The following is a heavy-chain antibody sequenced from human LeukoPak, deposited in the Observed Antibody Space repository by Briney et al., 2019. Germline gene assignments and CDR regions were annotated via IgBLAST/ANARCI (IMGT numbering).Heavy chain of an antibody. V-gene: IGHV3-30*03. Sequence: GGSLRLSCAASGFTFRNYGMHWVRQAPGKGLEWVAIISYDGSNTYYADSVKGRFTISRDNSKNTLYLQMNSLRAEDTAMYYCASLRYSASYYADDWGQGNLVTVSS. CDR3: ASLRYSASYYADD. CDR2: ISYDGSNT. D-gene: IGHD1-26*01. CDR1: GFTFRNYG. J-gene: IGHJ4*02.